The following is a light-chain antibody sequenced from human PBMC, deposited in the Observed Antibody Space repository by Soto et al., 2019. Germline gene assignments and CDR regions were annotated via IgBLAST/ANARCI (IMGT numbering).Light chain of an antibody. CDR2: WAS. Sequence: EIVLTQSPATLSLSPGERATLSCRASQSVSSSSLAWYQQKPGQPPKLLIYWASTRASGVPDRFIGSGSGRDFTLTISSLQAEVVAVYYCQHYFSTRTFRQGTKVEVK. CDR3: QHYFSTRT. CDR1: QSVSSSS. V-gene: IGKV4-1*01. J-gene: IGKJ1*01.